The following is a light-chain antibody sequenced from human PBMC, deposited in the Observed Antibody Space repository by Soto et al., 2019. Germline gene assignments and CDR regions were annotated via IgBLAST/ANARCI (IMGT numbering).Light chain of an antibody. CDR2: GAS. Sequence: EIVMTQSPATLSVSPGERATLSCRASQSVSSNLAWYQQKPGQAPRLLIYGASTRATGIPARFSGSGSGTEFTLTIRSLQSEDLAVYYCQQYNNWPPWTFGQGTKVDIK. V-gene: IGKV3-15*01. J-gene: IGKJ1*01. CDR3: QQYNNWPPWT. CDR1: QSVSSN.